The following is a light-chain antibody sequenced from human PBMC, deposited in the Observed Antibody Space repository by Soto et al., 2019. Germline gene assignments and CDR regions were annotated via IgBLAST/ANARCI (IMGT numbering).Light chain of an antibody. V-gene: IGLV2-14*03. J-gene: IGLJ2*01. CDR3: GSYTISSTLMI. Sequence: QSALTQPASVSGSPGQSITISCSGTPSDIGAYNYVSWYQHLPGKAPKVIIYDVTNRPSGVSSRFSGSKSGITASLTISGVQAEDEANYYCGSYTISSTLMIFGGGTKLTVL. CDR2: DVT. CDR1: PSDIGAYNY.